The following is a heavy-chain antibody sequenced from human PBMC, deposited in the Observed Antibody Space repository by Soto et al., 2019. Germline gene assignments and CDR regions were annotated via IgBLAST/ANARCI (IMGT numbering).Heavy chain of an antibody. CDR2: ISYDGSNK. D-gene: IGHD4-4*01. Sequence: QVQLVESGGGVVQPGRSLRLSCVASGFTFSSYGMHWVRQAPGKGLEWVAVISYDGSNKYYADSVKGRFTISRDNSKNTLYLQMNSLRAEDTAVYYCAKRHSMKLVDYWGQGTLVTVSS. V-gene: IGHV3-30*18. CDR1: GFTFSSYG. J-gene: IGHJ4*02. CDR3: AKRHSMKLVDY.